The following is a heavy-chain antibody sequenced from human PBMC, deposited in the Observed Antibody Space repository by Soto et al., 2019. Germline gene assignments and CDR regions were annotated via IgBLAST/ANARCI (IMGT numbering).Heavy chain of an antibody. J-gene: IGHJ4*02. CDR3: ARKSSTAALPFDY. CDR2: INHSGST. CDR1: GGSFSDYF. D-gene: IGHD6-13*01. Sequence: PSETLSLTCAVYGGSFSDYFWSWIRQPPGKGLEWIGEINHSGSTNYNPSLKSRVTISVDTSKNQFSLKLSSVTAADTAIYYCARKSSTAALPFDYWGQGTLVTVSS. V-gene: IGHV4-34*01.